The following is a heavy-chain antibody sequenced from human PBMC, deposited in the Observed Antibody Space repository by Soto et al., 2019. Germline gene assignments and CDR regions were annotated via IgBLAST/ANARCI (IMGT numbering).Heavy chain of an antibody. CDR2: IYTSGST. J-gene: IGHJ4*02. CDR1: GGSISIYY. V-gene: IGHV4-4*07. D-gene: IGHD1-26*01. Sequence: PSETLSLTCTVSGGSISIYYWSWIRHPAGKGLEWIGRIYTSGSTNYNPSLKSRVTMSVDTSKNQFSLKLSSVTAADTAVYYCARESSGIVGGPAFDYWGQGTMVTVSS. CDR3: ARESSGIVGGPAFDY.